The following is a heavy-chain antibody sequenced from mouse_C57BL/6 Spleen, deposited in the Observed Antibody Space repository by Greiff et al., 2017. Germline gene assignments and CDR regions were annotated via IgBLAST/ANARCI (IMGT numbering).Heavy chain of an antibody. CDR3: ARHGDSSGYLYFDY. CDR2: ISSGGSYT. Sequence: EVQLQESGGDLVKPGGSLKLSCAASGFTFSSYGMSWVRQTPDKRLEWVATISSGGSYTYYPDSVKGRFTISRDNAKNTLYLQMSSLKSEDTAMYYCARHGDSSGYLYFDYWGQGTTLTVSS. J-gene: IGHJ2*01. CDR1: GFTFSSYG. D-gene: IGHD3-2*02. V-gene: IGHV5-6*01.